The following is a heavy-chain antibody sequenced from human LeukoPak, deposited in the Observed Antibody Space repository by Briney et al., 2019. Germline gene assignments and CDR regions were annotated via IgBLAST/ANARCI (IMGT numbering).Heavy chain of an antibody. V-gene: IGHV4-4*02. CDR1: GGSISSSNW. J-gene: IGHJ5*02. D-gene: IGHD3-22*01. Sequence: PSGTLSLTCAVSGGSISSSNWWSWVRQPPGKGLEWIGEIYHSGSTNYNPSLKSRVTISVDKSKNQFSLKLSSVTAADTAVYYCARGGSGYYNAWFDPWGQGTLVTVSS. CDR2: IYHSGST. CDR3: ARGGSGYYNAWFDP.